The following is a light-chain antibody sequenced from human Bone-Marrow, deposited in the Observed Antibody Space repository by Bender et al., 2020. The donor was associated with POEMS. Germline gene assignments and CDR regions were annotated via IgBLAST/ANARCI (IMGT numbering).Light chain of an antibody. Sequence: SYVLTQPLSVSVAPGQTARIPCGGDNIRNIHVHWYQQKPGQAPVMVMYRGTERPSGIPERFSGSSSGTTVTLIISAVQTEDEAEYYCQSLDRRDFSRVFGGGTKLTVL. CDR3: QSLDRRDFSRV. CDR1: NIRNIH. V-gene: IGLV3-25*03. J-gene: IGLJ3*02. CDR2: RGT.